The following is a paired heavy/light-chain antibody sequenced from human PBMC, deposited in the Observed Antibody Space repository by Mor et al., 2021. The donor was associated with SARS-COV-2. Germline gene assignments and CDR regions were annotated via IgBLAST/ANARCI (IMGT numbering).Light chain of an antibody. CDR2: GAS. CDR3: QQYGRSYS. Sequence: EIVLTQSPGTLSLSPGERATLSCRASQSVSSRYLAWYQQKPGQAPRLLIYGASSRATGIPDRFSGSGSGTDFTLTISRLEPEDFAVYYCQQYGRSYSFGQGTKLEIK. CDR1: QSVSSRY. V-gene: IGKV3-20*01. J-gene: IGKJ2*03.
Heavy chain of an antibody. CDR2: FSSYGGST. CDR1: GFTFSSYA. V-gene: IGHV3-64D*09. D-gene: IGHD2-2*01. Sequence: EVQLVESGGGLVQPGGSLKLSCSASGFTFSSYAMHWVRQAPGKGLEYVSTFSSYGGSTYYADSVKGRFTISRDNSKNTLYLQMSSLRAEDTAVYYCVKEDCGSTNCYGFDYWGQGTLVTVSS. CDR3: VKEDCGSTNCYGFDY. J-gene: IGHJ4*02.